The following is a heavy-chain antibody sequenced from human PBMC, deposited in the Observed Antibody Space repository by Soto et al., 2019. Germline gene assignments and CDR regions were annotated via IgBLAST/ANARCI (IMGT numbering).Heavy chain of an antibody. J-gene: IGHJ4*02. Sequence: GGSLRLSCAASGFTFSTYAMHWVRQAPGKGLEWVAVTSYDERNIFYADSVKGRFTISRDNSKDTVYLQMNSLRTEDTAVYYCARDEALAGNGKIDYWGQGALVTVSS. CDR3: ARDEALAGNGKIDY. CDR2: TSYDERNI. CDR1: GFTFSTYA. D-gene: IGHD6-19*01. V-gene: IGHV3-30*04.